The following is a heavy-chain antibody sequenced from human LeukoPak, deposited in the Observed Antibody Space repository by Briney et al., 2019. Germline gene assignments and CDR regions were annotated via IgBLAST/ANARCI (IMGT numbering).Heavy chain of an antibody. CDR3: ASTSGSYYSKEFDY. Sequence: PGGSLRLSCAASGFTFSSYSMNWVRQAPGKGLEWVSSISSSSSYTYYADSVKGRFTISRDNAKNSLYLQMNSLRAEDTAVYYCASTSGSYYSKEFDYWGQGTLVTVSS. CDR2: ISSSSSYT. J-gene: IGHJ4*02. CDR1: GFTFSSYS. V-gene: IGHV3-21*01. D-gene: IGHD1-26*01.